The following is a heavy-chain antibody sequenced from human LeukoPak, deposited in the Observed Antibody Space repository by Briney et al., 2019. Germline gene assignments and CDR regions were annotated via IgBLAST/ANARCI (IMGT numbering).Heavy chain of an antibody. Sequence: SETLCLTCAVYGGSFSGYYWSWIRQPPGKGLEWIGEINHSGSTNYNPSLKSRVTISVDTSKNQFSLKLSSVTAADTAVYYCARGSRYFDWVYYYYGMDVWGQGTTVTVSS. V-gene: IGHV4-34*01. D-gene: IGHD3-9*01. J-gene: IGHJ6*02. CDR1: GGSFSGYY. CDR2: INHSGST. CDR3: ARGSRYFDWVYYYYGMDV.